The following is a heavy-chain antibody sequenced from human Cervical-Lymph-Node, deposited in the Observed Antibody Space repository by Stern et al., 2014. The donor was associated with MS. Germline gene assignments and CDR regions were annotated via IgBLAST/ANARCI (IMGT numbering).Heavy chain of an antibody. CDR2: IHYRGNP. J-gene: IGHJ3*02. D-gene: IGHD1-1*01. CDR1: GGSIGTGGNY. CDR3: ARLFTWRDAFDT. V-gene: IGHV4-31*03. Sequence: QVQLQESGPGLVKPSQTLSLTCTVSGGSIGTGGNYWSWIRQHPGKGLEWVGFIHYRGNPYYNPSLESRAAISVATSQNQFSLRLTSLTAADTAVYYFARLFTWRDAFDTWGPGTMVIVS.